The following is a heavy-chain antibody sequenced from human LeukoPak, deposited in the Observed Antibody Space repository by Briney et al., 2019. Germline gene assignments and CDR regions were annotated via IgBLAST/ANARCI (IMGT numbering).Heavy chain of an antibody. V-gene: IGHV1-24*01. J-gene: IGHJ4*02. CDR2: FDPEDGET. D-gene: IGHD2-15*01. CDR3: ATDKYCSGGSCYEFDY. Sequence: GASVKVSCKVSGYTLIELSMHWVRQAPGKGLEWMGGFDPEDGETIYAQKFQGRVTMTEDTSTDTAYMELSSLRSEDTAVYYCATDKYCSGGSCYEFDYWGQGTLVTVSS. CDR1: GYTLIELS.